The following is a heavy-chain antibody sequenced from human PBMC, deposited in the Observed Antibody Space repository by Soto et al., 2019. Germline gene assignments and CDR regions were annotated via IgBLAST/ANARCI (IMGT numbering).Heavy chain of an antibody. CDR2: IYYSGST. J-gene: IGHJ6*02. CDR3: ASGKKRYYDILTGWAYYYGLDV. D-gene: IGHD3-9*01. Sequence: SETLSLTCTVSGGSISSGGYYWSWIRQHPGKGLEWIGYIYYSGSTYYNPSLKSRVTISVDTSKNQFSLNLSSVTAADTAVYYCASGKKRYYDILTGWAYYYGLDVWGQGTTVTVSS. CDR1: GGSISSGGYY. V-gene: IGHV4-31*03.